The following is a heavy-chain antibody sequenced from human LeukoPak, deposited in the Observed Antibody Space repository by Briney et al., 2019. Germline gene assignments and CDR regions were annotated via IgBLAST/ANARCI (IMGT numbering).Heavy chain of an antibody. J-gene: IGHJ6*02. Sequence: PGGSLRLSCAASGFTFSSYGMHWVRQAPGKGLEWVAVIWYDGSKEYYADSVKGRFTISRDDSKSSVYLQMSCLRAEDTSVYYCARDRGERLYGMDVWGQGTTVTVSS. V-gene: IGHV3-33*01. D-gene: IGHD1-26*01. CDR1: GFTFSSYG. CDR3: ARDRGERLYGMDV. CDR2: IWYDGSKE.